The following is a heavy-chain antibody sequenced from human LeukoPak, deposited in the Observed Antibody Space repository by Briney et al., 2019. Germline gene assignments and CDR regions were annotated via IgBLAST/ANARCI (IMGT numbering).Heavy chain of an antibody. CDR3: ARDYFRKGNAFDI. J-gene: IGHJ3*02. V-gene: IGHV4-4*07. CDR1: GGSISGYY. D-gene: IGHD2/OR15-2a*01. CDR2: IYPSGST. Sequence: SETLSLTRKVSGGSISGYYWAWIRQPAGKGLEWIGRIYPSGSTNYNPSLKSRVTMSIDTSTNQFSLNLNSVTAADTAVYYCARDYFRKGNAFDIWGQGTMVTISS.